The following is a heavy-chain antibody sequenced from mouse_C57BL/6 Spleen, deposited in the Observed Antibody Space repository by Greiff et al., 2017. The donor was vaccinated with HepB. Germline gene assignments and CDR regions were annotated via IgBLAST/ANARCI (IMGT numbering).Heavy chain of an antibody. CDR3: ARYYYGSSYYFDY. D-gene: IGHD1-1*01. CDR1: GYSFTGYY. CDR2: INHSTGGT. Sequence: VQLQQSGPELVKPGASVKISCKASGYSFTGYYMNWVKQSPEKSLEWIGEINHSTGGTTYNQKFKAKATLTVDKSSSTAYMQLKSLTSEDSAVYYCARYYYGSSYYFDYWGQGTTLTVSS. V-gene: IGHV1-42*01. J-gene: IGHJ2*01.